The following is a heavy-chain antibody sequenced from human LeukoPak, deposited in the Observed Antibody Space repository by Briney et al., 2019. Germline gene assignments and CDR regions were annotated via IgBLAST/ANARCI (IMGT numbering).Heavy chain of an antibody. D-gene: IGHD3-22*01. CDR3: ARAGYYYDSSGYDY. J-gene: IGHJ4*02. V-gene: IGHV5-51*01. Sequence: GESLKFSCKGSGYSFTSYWISCVRPMPGKGMEWMGIIYPGDSDTRYSPSFQGQVTISADKSISTACLQWSSLKASDTAMYYCARAGYYYDSSGYDYWGQGTLVTVSS. CDR1: GYSFTSYW. CDR2: IYPGDSDT.